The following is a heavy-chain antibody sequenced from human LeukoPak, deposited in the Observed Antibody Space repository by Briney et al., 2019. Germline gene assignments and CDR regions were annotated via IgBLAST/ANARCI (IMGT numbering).Heavy chain of an antibody. CDR2: IIPIFGTA. J-gene: IGHJ6*03. Sequence: GASVKVSCKASGGTFSSYAISWVGQAPGQGLEWMGGIIPIFGTANYAQKFQGRVTITTDESTSTAYMELSSLRSEDTAVYYCARLGGPTYYYYMDVWGKGTTVTVS. V-gene: IGHV1-69*05. D-gene: IGHD3-16*01. CDR3: ARLGGPTYYYYMDV. CDR1: GGTFSSYA.